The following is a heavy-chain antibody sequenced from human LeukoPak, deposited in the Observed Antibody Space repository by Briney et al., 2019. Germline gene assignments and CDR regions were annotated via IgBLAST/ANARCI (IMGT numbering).Heavy chain of an antibody. CDR2: ISSSSSTI. V-gene: IGHV3-11*01. CDR1: GFTFSDYY. CDR3: ARIGALADVDY. D-gene: IGHD3-16*01. J-gene: IGHJ4*02. Sequence: GESLRLSCAASGFTFSDYYMSWLRQAPGKGLEWVSYISSSSSTIYYADSVKGRFTISRDNAKNSLYLQMNSLRAEDTAVYYCARIGALADVDYWGQGTLVTVSS.